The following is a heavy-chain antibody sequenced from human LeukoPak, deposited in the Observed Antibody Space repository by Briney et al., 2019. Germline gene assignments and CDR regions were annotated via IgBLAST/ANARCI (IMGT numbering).Heavy chain of an antibody. J-gene: IGHJ6*02. V-gene: IGHV4-31*11. CDR1: GGSFSGYY. CDR2: IYYSGST. Sequence: SETLSLTCAVYGGSFSGYYWSWIRQHPGKGLEWIGYIYYSGSTYYNPSLKSRVTISVDTSKNQFSLKLSSVTAADTAVYYCARDSPNTRYYYYYGMDVWGQGTTVTVSS. CDR3: ARDSPNTRYYYYYGMDV.